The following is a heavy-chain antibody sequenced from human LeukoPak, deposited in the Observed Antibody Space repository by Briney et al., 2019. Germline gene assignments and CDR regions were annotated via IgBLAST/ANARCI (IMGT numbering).Heavy chain of an antibody. CDR2: INPNSGGT. CDR3: ATSPLTAYTSGWYSFDY. Sequence: ASVKVSCKASGYTFTAYYMHWVRQAPGQGREWMGWINPNSGGTNYAQKFQDRVTMTRDTSISTASMELNRLRSDDTAVYYCATSPLTAYTSGWYSFDYWGQGTLVTVSS. V-gene: IGHV1-2*02. J-gene: IGHJ4*02. CDR1: GYTFTAYY. D-gene: IGHD6-19*01.